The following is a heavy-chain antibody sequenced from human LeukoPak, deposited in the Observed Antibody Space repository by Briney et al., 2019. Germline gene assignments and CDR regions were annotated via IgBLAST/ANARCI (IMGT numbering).Heavy chain of an antibody. CDR1: GGTFSRYA. CDR2: IIPIFGIA. Sequence: SVKVSCKASGGTFSRYAISWVRQAPGQGLEWMGRIIPIFGIANYAQKFQGRVTITADKSTSTAYMELSSLRSEDTAVYYCASGTTVVTALDYWGQGTLVTVSS. J-gene: IGHJ4*02. V-gene: IGHV1-69*04. D-gene: IGHD4-23*01. CDR3: ASGTTVVTALDY.